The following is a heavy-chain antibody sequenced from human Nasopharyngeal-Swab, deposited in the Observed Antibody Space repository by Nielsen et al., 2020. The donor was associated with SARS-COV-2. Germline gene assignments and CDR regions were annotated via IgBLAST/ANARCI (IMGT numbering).Heavy chain of an antibody. V-gene: IGHV3-33*01. Sequence: GGSLRLSCAASGFTFSSYGMHWVRQAPGKGLEWVAVIWYDGSNKYYADSVKGRFTISRDNSKNTLYLQMNSLRAEDTAVYYCARDRCSSTSCYYYYYMDVWGKGTTVTVFS. CDR1: GFTFSSYG. CDR2: IWYDGSNK. CDR3: ARDRCSSTSCYYYYYMDV. D-gene: IGHD2-2*01. J-gene: IGHJ6*03.